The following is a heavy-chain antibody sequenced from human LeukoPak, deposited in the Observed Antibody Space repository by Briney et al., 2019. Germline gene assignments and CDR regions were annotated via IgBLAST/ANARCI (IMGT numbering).Heavy chain of an antibody. D-gene: IGHD3-3*01. J-gene: IGHJ5*02. CDR1: GGTFSSYA. CDR3: ARVTVFNRYWFDP. V-gene: IGHV1-69*05. Sequence: GSSVKVSCKASGGTFSSYAISWVRQSPGQRLEWMGGIIPIFGTANYAQKFQGRVTITTDESTSTAYMELSSLRSEDTAVYYCARVTVFNRYWFDPWGQGTLVTVSS. CDR2: IIPIFGTA.